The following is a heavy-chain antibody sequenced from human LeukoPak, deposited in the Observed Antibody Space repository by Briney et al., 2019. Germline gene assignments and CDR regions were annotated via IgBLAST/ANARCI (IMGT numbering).Heavy chain of an antibody. Sequence: SGTLSLTCGVSGGSITSTNWWSWVRQPPGQGLEWIGEISLRGRTNYNPSLNSRVTMSLDESKNQLSLNLTSVTAADTAIYYCSRESGPFCPFGYWGQGTLVTVPS. CDR3: SRESGPFCPFGY. V-gene: IGHV4-4*02. CDR2: ISLRGRT. CDR1: GGSITSTNW. J-gene: IGHJ4*02. D-gene: IGHD1-26*01.